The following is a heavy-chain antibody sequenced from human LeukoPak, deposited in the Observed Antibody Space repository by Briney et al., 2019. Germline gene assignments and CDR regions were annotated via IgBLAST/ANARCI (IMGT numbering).Heavy chain of an antibody. CDR2: IDTSGST. CDR3: AREGIYGDYRH. J-gene: IGHJ4*02. Sequence: SETLSLTCTVSGGSISSYYWSWIRQPAGKGLEWIGRIDTSGSTNYNPSLRSRVTMSADTSKKQFSLKLRSVTAADTAVYYGAREGIYGDYRHWGQGTLVTVSS. D-gene: IGHD4-17*01. CDR1: GGSISSYY. V-gene: IGHV4-4*07.